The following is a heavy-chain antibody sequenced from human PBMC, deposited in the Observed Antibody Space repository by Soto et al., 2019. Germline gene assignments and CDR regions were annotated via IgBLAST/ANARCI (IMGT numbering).Heavy chain of an antibody. J-gene: IGHJ3*02. V-gene: IGHV5-51*01. CDR2: IYPGDSGT. CDR1: EYSFSSYW. Sequence: GESLKISCRGSEYSFSSYWIAWVRQMPGKGLEWMGIIYPGDSGTRCSPAFQGQVTLSADKTINTAYLQWSSLKASDTAMYYCARRRSSPAFDIWGQGTMVTVSS. D-gene: IGHD2-2*01. CDR3: ARRRSSPAFDI.